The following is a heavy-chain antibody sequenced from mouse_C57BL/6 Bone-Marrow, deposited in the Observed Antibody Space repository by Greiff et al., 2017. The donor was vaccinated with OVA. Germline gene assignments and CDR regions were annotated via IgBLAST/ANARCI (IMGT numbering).Heavy chain of an antibody. Sequence: VQLKQSGPVLVKPGPSVKISCKASGFTFTDYYMHWVKQSHGKNLEWRGLGYPYNGGTRYNQKFKGKATLTVDTSSSTAYMELNSLTSEDSAVYYCARMGLLRYCYAMDYWGQGTSVTVSS. J-gene: IGHJ4*01. CDR1: GFTFTDYY. CDR2: GYPYNGGT. D-gene: IGHD1-1*01. V-gene: IGHV1-36*01. CDR3: ARMGLLRYCYAMDY.